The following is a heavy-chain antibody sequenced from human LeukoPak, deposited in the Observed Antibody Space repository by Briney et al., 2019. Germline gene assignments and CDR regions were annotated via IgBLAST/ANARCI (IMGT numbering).Heavy chain of an antibody. CDR1: GGSFSGYY. J-gene: IGHJ4*02. CDR2: INHSGST. CDR3: ARGIMITFGGVIAMYYFDY. Sequence: SETLSLTCAVYGGSFSGYYWSWIRQPPGKGLEWIGEINHSGSTNYNPSLKSRVTISVDTSKNQFSLKLSSVTAADTAVYYCARGIMITFGGVIAMYYFDYWGQGTLVTVSS. D-gene: IGHD3-16*02. V-gene: IGHV4-34*01.